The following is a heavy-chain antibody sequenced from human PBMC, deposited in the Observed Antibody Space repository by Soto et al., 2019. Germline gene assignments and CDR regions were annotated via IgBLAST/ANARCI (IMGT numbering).Heavy chain of an antibody. CDR3: ASECSSGWAGY. CDR1: GVTFSTSG. J-gene: IGHJ4*02. Sequence: QVHLVQSGAEVKKPGSSVKVSCKASGVTFSTSGISWVRQAPGQGLEWVGRFVPLLGTPTYAQRFQGRVTITADESTSTAYMELSSLRSEDTAVYYCASECSSGWAGYWGQGTLVAVSS. D-gene: IGHD6-19*01. CDR2: FVPLLGTP. V-gene: IGHV1-69*01.